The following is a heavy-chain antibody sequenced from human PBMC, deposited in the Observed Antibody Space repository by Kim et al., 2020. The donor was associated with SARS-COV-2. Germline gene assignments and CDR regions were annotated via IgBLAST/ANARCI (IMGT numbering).Heavy chain of an antibody. CDR3: ASKYGDYDAFDI. D-gene: IGHD4-17*01. V-gene: IGHV5-10-1*01. J-gene: IGHJ3*02. Sequence: YSPSFQGHVTISADKSISTAYLQWSSLKASDTAMYYCASKYGDYDAFDIWGQGTMVTVSS.